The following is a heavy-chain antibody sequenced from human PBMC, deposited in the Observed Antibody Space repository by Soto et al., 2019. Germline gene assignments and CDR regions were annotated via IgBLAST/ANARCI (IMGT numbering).Heavy chain of an antibody. CDR3: ARYVATSPAGWFEP. CDR1: GFSLSNNGED. J-gene: IGHJ5*02. CDR2: IYWDDDN. D-gene: IGHD3-10*02. V-gene: IGHV2-5*02. Sequence: QITLKESGPTLVKPTQTLTLTCTFSGFSLSNNGEDVGWFRQSPGKALEWLVLIYWDDDNRYNPTLRTRLSTTKDTSKIRVVLTLTNMDPVDTATYYCARYVATSPAGWFEPWGQGIPVTVSS.